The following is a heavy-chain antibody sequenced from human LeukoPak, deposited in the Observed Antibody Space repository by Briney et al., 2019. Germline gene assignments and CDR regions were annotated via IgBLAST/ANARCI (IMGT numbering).Heavy chain of an antibody. Sequence: SVKVSCKASGGTFSSYAISWVRQAPGQGLEWMGGIIPIFGAANYAQKFQGRVTITADESTSTAYMELSSLRSEDTAVYYCARWGYCSSTSCRSSGYYMDVWGKGTTVTVSS. CDR1: GGTFSSYA. CDR3: ARWGYCSSTSCRSSGYYMDV. J-gene: IGHJ6*03. D-gene: IGHD2-2*01. CDR2: IIPIFGAA. V-gene: IGHV1-69*13.